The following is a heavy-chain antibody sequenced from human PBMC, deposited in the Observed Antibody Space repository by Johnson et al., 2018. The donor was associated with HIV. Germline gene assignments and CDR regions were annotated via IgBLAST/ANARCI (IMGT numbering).Heavy chain of an antibody. Sequence: VQPVASGGGSVQPAGSLRLPCAAPGFTLSSYWMSWVRQAPGKGLACVANIKQDGREKYYVDSVKGRFTASRDNSKNTLYLQMNGLGPEDTAVYYCAKDGRDDLRAFDIWGQGTMVTVSS. D-gene: IGHD5-24*01. CDR1: GFTLSSYW. V-gene: IGHV3-7*01. CDR3: AKDGRDDLRAFDI. J-gene: IGHJ3*02. CDR2: IKQDGREK.